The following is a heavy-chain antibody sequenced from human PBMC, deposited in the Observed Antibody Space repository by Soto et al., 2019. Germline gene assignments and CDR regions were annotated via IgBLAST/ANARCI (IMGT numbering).Heavy chain of an antibody. CDR1: GLTSNYYS. V-gene: IGHV3-48*02. Sequence: GGSLRLSCAASGLTSNYYSMNWVRQAPGKGLEWVSYIGGSGTTIYYADSVKGRFTISRDNAKNSLYLQMNSLRDEDTAVYYCARKAGGSGYYYFDSWGQGTLVTVSS. CDR2: IGGSGTTI. CDR3: ARKAGGSGYYYFDS. J-gene: IGHJ4*02. D-gene: IGHD3-22*01.